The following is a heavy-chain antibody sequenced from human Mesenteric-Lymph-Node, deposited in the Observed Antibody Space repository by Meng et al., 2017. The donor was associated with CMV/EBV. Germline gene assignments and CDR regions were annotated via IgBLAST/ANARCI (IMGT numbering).Heavy chain of an antibody. Sequence: QVQLQQWGAGLSKPSETLSLTCAVYGGSFSGYYWSWIRQPPGKGLEWIGEINHSGVPNYNPSLKSRVTISLDRSKNQFSLKLSSVTAEYTAVYYCARGSDIPVNNYWGQGTLVTVSS. D-gene: IGHD2-15*01. V-gene: IGHV4-34*01. J-gene: IGHJ4*02. CDR2: INHSGVP. CDR3: ARGSDIPVNNY. CDR1: GGSFSGYY.